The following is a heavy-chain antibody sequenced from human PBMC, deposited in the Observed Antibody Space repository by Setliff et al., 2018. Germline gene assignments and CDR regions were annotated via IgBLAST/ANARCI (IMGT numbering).Heavy chain of an antibody. Sequence: SETLSLTCTVSGGSITSYYWSWIRQPVGKGLEWIGHIYTRGSTNYNPSLRTRASISVDTSTNHFSLRLSSVTAADTAVYYCLRIRLVPHGHSWGQGTLVTVSS. J-gene: IGHJ4*02. CDR3: LRIRLVPHGHS. CDR1: GGSITSYY. CDR2: IYTRGST. D-gene: IGHD2-15*01. V-gene: IGHV4-4*08.